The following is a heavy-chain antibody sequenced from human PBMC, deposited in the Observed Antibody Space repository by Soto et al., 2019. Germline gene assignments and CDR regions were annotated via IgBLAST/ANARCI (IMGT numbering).Heavy chain of an antibody. D-gene: IGHD2-15*01. CDR1: GYTFTNTNNW. CDR2: IDPSDSYV. J-gene: IGHJ5*02. Sequence: PGESLKISCKVSGYTFTNTNNWISWVRQVPGKGLEWMGRIDPSDSYVNYNPSFQGHVTISAGKSTNTAYLHFSSLKASDTGIYYCARHRGFTSRRYIDHWGQGTLVTVSS. V-gene: IGHV5-10-1*01. CDR3: ARHRGFTSRRYIDH.